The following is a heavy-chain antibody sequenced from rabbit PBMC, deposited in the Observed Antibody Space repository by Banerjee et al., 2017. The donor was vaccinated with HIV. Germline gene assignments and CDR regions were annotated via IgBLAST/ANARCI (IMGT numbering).Heavy chain of an antibody. D-gene: IGHD1-1*01. CDR1: GFSFSSNYY. Sequence: QSLEESGGDLVKPGASLTLTCTASGFSFSSNYYMCWVRQAPGKGLEWIACMYGGSSGSTWYASWAKGRFTISKTSSTTVTLQMTSLTAADTATYFCARDLTGVIGWNFNLWGQGTLVTVS. V-gene: IGHV1S40*01. CDR3: ARDLTGVIGWNFNL. J-gene: IGHJ4*01. CDR2: MYGGSSGST.